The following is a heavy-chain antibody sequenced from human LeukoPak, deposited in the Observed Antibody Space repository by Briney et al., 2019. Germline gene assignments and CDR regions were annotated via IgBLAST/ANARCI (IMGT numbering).Heavy chain of an antibody. J-gene: IGHJ4*02. CDR2: IKGDGSEK. CDR3: ARDRGWRSSGYYLYYFDF. D-gene: IGHD3-22*01. Sequence: GGSLRLSCAASGFTLSGYFMSWVRQAPGEGLEWVASIKGDGSEKYYVDSVKGRFTISRDNAKNSLYLQMNSLRAEDTAVYYCARDRGWRSSGYYLYYFDFWGQGTLVTVSS. V-gene: IGHV3-7*01. CDR1: GFTLSGYF.